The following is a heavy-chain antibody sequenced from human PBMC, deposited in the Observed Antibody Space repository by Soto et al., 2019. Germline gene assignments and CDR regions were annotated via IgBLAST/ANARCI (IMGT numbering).Heavy chain of an antibody. D-gene: IGHD6-19*01. CDR3: AGGTGWLIDY. CDR2: IKQDGSEK. CDR1: GFTFNTFW. V-gene: IGHV3-7*01. J-gene: IGHJ4*02. Sequence: DVQLVEAGGGLVQPGGSLRLSCAASGFTFNTFWMNWVRQTPGKGLEWVANIKQDGSEKYYVDSVRGRFTISRDNAENSLDLQMNSLRDEDTAVYYCAGGTGWLIDYWGQGNLVTVSA.